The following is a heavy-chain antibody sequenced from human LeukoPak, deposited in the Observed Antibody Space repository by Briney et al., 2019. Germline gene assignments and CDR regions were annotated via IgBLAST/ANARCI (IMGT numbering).Heavy chain of an antibody. D-gene: IGHD5-12*01. J-gene: IGHJ4*02. Sequence: GGSLRLSVATPGFTFNDYARHWFRQAPGKGLEWSSGINWNSGTIAYADSVKGRFTISRDDAKNSLYLQMNSLRIEDTALYYCAKATGWATPFDYWGQGTLVTVSS. CDR2: INWNSGTI. CDR3: AKATGWATPFDY. V-gene: IGHV3-9*01. CDR1: GFTFNDYA.